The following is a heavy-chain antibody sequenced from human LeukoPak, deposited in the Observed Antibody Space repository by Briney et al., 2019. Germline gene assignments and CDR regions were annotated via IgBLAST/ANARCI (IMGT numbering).Heavy chain of an antibody. Sequence: PGGSLRLSCAVSGLTLSDVWMNWVRQAPGKGLEWVGRIKSKTSGGTTDFAAPVKGRFAISRDDSENTLYLQMNSLTSDDTAVYYCSQGDGQYFDRWGQGTLVTVSS. CDR1: GLTLSDVW. CDR2: IKSKTSGGTT. D-gene: IGHD2-21*01. CDR3: SQGDGQYFDR. J-gene: IGHJ5*02. V-gene: IGHV3-15*07.